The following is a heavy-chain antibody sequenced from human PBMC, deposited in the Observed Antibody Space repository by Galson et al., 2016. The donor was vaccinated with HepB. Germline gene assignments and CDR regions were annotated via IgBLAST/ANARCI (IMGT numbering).Heavy chain of an antibody. Sequence: SLRLSCAASGFTFDDHGMHWVRQAPGKGLEWVALISGDGGNTYYADSVKGRFTISRVNRKNSLYLQMNILRTEDTALYYCAKEEVWSGYYFYYGIDVWGQGTMVTVSS. CDR2: ISGDGGNT. D-gene: IGHD3-3*01. J-gene: IGHJ6*02. V-gene: IGHV3-43*02. CDR1: GFTFDDHG. CDR3: AKEEVWSGYYFYYGIDV.